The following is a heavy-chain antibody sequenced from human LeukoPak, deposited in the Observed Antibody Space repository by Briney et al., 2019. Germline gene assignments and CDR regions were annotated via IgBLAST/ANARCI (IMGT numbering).Heavy chain of an antibody. CDR3: ARSPGAAGLDY. CDR1: GGSISGYY. Sequence: PLETLSLTCSVSGGSISGYYWSWIRQPPGKGLEWIGYIYYSGSTNYNPSLKSRVTISVDMSRNQFSLKLNSVTAADTAVYYCARSPGAAGLDYWGQGTLVTVSS. D-gene: IGHD6-13*01. CDR2: IYYSGST. J-gene: IGHJ4*02. V-gene: IGHV4-59*08.